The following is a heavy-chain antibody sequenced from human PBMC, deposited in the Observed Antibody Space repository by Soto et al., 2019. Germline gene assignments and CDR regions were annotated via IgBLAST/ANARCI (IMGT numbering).Heavy chain of an antibody. CDR2: IKGRGNYI. CDR1: GFTFSTYT. Sequence: GVSLRLSCASSGFTFSTYTMNWVRQAPGKGVEWGSSIKGRGNYIYYADSVKGRFTISRDNAKNSLYLQMDRLRAEDTALYYCVREDGIVGANSAFDYWGLGALVTVSS. D-gene: IGHD1-26*01. V-gene: IGHV3-21*01. J-gene: IGHJ4*02. CDR3: VREDGIVGANSAFDY.